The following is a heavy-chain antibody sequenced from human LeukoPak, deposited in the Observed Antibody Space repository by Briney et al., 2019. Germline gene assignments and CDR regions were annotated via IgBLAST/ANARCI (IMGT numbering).Heavy chain of an antibody. Sequence: GASVKVSCKVSGYTLTELSTHWVRQAPGKGLEWMGGFDPEDGETIYAQKFQGRVTMTEDTSTDTAYMELSSLRSEDTAVYYCATGGFSAYYYDSSGYYSFDYWGQGTLVTVSS. D-gene: IGHD3-22*01. J-gene: IGHJ4*02. CDR3: ATGGFSAYYYDSSGYYSFDY. CDR2: FDPEDGET. CDR1: GYTLTELS. V-gene: IGHV1-24*01.